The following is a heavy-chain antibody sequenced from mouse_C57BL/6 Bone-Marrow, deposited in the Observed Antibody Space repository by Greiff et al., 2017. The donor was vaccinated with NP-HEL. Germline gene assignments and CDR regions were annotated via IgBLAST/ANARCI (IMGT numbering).Heavy chain of an antibody. Sequence: EVQLQQSGAELVRPGASVKLSCTASGFNIKDDYMHWVKQRPEQGLEWIGWIDPENGDTEYASKFQGKATITADTSSNTAYLQLSSLTSEDTAVYYCKGTSYYSHYYAMDYWGQGTSVTVSS. CDR1: GFNIKDDY. CDR2: IDPENGDT. CDR3: KGTSYYSHYYAMDY. D-gene: IGHD2-1*01. J-gene: IGHJ4*01. V-gene: IGHV14-4*01.